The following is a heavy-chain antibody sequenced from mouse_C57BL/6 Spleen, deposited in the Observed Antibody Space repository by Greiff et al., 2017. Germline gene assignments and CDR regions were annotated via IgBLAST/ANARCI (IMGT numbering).Heavy chain of an antibody. V-gene: IGHV1-50*01. J-gene: IGHJ3*01. CDR1: GYTFTSYW. CDR3: ARGLGRSGFAY. D-gene: IGHD1-1*01. Sequence: QVQLQQPGAELVKPGASVKLSCKASGYTFTSYWMQWVKQRPGQGLEWIGEIDPSDSYTNDNQKFKGKATLTVDTSSSTAYMQLSSLTSEDSAVYYCARGLGRSGFAYWGQGTLVTVSA. CDR2: IDPSDSYT.